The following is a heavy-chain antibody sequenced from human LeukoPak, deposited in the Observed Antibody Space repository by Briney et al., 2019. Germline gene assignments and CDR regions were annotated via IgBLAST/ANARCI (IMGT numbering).Heavy chain of an antibody. V-gene: IGHV4-59*01. CDR3: AKSGKAAIVDY. CDR2: IYYSGST. Sequence: PSETLSLTCTVSGGSISSYYWSWIRQPPGKGLEWIGYIYYSGSTNYNPSLKSRVTISVDTSKNQFSLKLSSVTAADTAVYYCAKSGKAAIVDYWGQGTLVTVSS. CDR1: GGSISSYY. J-gene: IGHJ4*02. D-gene: IGHD2-2*02.